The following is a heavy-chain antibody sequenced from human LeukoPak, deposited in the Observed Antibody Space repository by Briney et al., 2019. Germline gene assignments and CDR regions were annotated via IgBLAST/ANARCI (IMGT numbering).Heavy chain of an antibody. Sequence: PGGSLRLSCAASGFTFSSYAMSWVRQAPGKGLEWVSTISGSGGSIYYADSVKGRYTISRDNSKNTLYLQMNSLRAEDTAVYYCAKATYYYDSSGYYYGEKAFDYWGQGTLVTVSS. V-gene: IGHV3-23*01. D-gene: IGHD3-22*01. J-gene: IGHJ4*02. CDR2: ISGSGGSI. CDR3: AKATYYYDSSGYYYGEKAFDY. CDR1: GFTFSSYA.